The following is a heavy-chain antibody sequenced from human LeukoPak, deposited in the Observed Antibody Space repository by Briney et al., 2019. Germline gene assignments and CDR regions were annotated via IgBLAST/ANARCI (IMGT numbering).Heavy chain of an antibody. D-gene: IGHD6-13*01. CDR3: ARAPRHGYSSSWFDY. Sequence: SETLSLTCTVSGGSISNYYWTWIRQSPGKGLEWIGYISYSGSTNYNPSLKSRVTISSDPSKNQFSLKLSSVTAADTAVYYCARAPRHGYSSSWFDYWGQGTLVTVSS. V-gene: IGHV4-59*01. J-gene: IGHJ4*02. CDR2: ISYSGST. CDR1: GGSISNYY.